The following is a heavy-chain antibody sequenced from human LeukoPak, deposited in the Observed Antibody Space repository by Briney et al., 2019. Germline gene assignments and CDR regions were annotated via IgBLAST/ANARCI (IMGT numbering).Heavy chain of an antibody. D-gene: IGHD3-22*01. CDR3: GRDIHFDDSSGD. Sequence: ASVKVSCKATGYTFTGYYMHWVRQAPGQGLEWMGWINPNSGGTDYAQKFQGRVTMTRDTSISTAYMELSRLRSDGTAVYYCGRDIHFDDSSGDWGQGTLVTVYS. J-gene: IGHJ4*02. CDR2: INPNSGGT. CDR1: GYTFTGYY. V-gene: IGHV1-2*02.